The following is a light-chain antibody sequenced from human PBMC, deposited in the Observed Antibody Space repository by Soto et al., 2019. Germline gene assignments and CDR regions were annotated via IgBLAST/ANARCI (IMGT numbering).Light chain of an antibody. Sequence: SYELTQPPSVSVAPGKTARITCGGNNIGSKSVHWYQQKPGQAPVLVIYYDSDRPSGIPERFSGSNSGNTDTLTISRVEAGDEADYYCQVWDSSSDHRYVFGTGTKLTVL. CDR1: NIGSKS. CDR3: QVWDSSSDHRYV. CDR2: YDS. J-gene: IGLJ1*01. V-gene: IGLV3-21*04.